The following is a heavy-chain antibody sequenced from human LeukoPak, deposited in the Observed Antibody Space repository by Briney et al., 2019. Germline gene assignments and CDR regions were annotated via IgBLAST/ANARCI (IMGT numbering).Heavy chain of an antibody. CDR3: AKRYCKSATCRSDMDA. CDR1: GFSFSNYG. Sequence: PGGSLRLSCAESGFSFSNYGMQWVRQAPGKGLEWVALIKSDGSKTYSADSVKGRFTISRDNPRNTLYLQMDRLRPEDTAVYYCAKRYCKSATCRSDMDAWGQGTTVTVS. J-gene: IGHJ6*02. CDR2: IKSDGSKT. D-gene: IGHD2-15*01. V-gene: IGHV3-30*02.